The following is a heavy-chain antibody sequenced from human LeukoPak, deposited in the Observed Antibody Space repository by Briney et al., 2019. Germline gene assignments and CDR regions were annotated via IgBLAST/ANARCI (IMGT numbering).Heavy chain of an antibody. CDR2: IYYSGST. CDR3: ARRSGSGWFDY. D-gene: IGHD6-19*01. V-gene: IGHV4-39*01. CDR1: GGXINNKSYY. J-gene: IGHJ4*02. Sequence: SETLSLTCIVSGGXINNKSYYWGWIRQPPGKGLEWIGSIYYSGSTYYNPSLQSRVTISVDTSKNQFSLKLSSVTAADTAVYYCARRSGSGWFDYWGQGTLVTVSS.